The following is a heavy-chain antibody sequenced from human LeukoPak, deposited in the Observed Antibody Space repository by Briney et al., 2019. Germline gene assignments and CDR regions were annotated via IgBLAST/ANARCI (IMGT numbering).Heavy chain of an antibody. D-gene: IGHD6-6*01. CDR2: ISSSSRHI. J-gene: IGHJ6*02. CDR1: GFTFSSYS. Sequence: GGSLRLSCAASGFTFSSYSMNWVRQAPGKGLEWVSAISSSSRHIYYADSVKGRFTISRDNAKNSLYLQMNSLRAEDTALYYCAKDGGPYGSSSGWGMDVWGQGTTVTVSS. CDR3: AKDGGPYGSSSGWGMDV. V-gene: IGHV3-21*04.